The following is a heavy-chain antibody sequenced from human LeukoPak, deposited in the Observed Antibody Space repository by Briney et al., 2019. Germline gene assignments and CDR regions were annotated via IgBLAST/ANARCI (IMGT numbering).Heavy chain of an antibody. CDR1: GFTFSSYV. CDR3: AKGHYVDSYFGY. V-gene: IGHV3-23*01. D-gene: IGHD4-17*01. CDR2: ISGSGGGT. J-gene: IGHJ4*02. Sequence: GGSLRLSCAASGFTFSSYVMSWVRQAPGKGLEWVSAISGSGGGTYYADSVKGRFTISRDNSKNTLYLQMSSLRAEDTAIYYCAKGHYVDSYFGYWGQGTLVTVSS.